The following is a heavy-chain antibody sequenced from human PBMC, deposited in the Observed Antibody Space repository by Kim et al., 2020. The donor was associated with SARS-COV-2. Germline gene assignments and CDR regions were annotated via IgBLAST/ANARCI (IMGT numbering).Heavy chain of an antibody. CDR3: ARQARVSSTSCLLCGDSSKVVDY. D-gene: IGHD2-2*01. V-gene: IGHV3-21*01. Sequence: GGSLRLSCAASGFTFSSYSMNWVRQAPGKGLEWVSSISSSSSYIYYADSVKGRFTISRDNAKNSLYLQMNSLRAEDTAVYYCARQARVSSTSCLLCGDSSKVVDYWGQGTLVTVSS. CDR1: GFTFSSYS. J-gene: IGHJ4*02. CDR2: ISSSSSYI.